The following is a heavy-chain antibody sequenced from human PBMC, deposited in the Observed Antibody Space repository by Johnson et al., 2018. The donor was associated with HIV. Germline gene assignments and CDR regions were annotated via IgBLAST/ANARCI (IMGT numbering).Heavy chain of an antibody. Sequence: QVQLVESGGGVVQPGRSLRLSCAASGFTFSSYGMHWVRQAPGKGLEWVAVISYDGSNKYYADSVKGRFTISRDNSKKTLFLRTSRLEIDDTAIYFCAREKTTPDAFDIWGQGTMVTVS. V-gene: IGHV3-30*03. CDR1: GFTFSSYG. CDR2: ISYDGSNK. D-gene: IGHD4-11*01. CDR3: AREKTTPDAFDI. J-gene: IGHJ3*02.